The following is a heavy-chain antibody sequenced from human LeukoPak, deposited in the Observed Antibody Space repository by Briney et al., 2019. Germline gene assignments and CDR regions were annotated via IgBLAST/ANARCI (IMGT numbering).Heavy chain of an antibody. CDR1: GGSISSGGYY. Sequence: SETLSLTCTVSGGSISSGGYYWSWIRQHPGKGLEWIGCVYYSGSTYYNPSLKSRVTISVDTSKNQFSLKLSSVTAADTAVYYCARVWHYYDSSGYRDWFDPWGQGTLVTVSS. CDR2: VYYSGST. CDR3: ARVWHYYDSSGYRDWFDP. J-gene: IGHJ5*02. V-gene: IGHV4-31*03. D-gene: IGHD3-22*01.